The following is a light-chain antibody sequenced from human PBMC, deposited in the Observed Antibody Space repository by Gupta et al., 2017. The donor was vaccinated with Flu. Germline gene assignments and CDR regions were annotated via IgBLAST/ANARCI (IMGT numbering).Light chain of an antibody. Sequence: STISCTGTSSDVGGYNYVSWYQQHPGKAPKLMIYEVSNRPSGVSNRFSGSKSGNTASLTISGLQAEDEADYYCSSYTSSSTLVVFGGGTKLTVL. CDR2: EVS. V-gene: IGLV2-14*01. CDR3: SSYTSSSTLVV. CDR1: SSDVGGYNY. J-gene: IGLJ2*01.